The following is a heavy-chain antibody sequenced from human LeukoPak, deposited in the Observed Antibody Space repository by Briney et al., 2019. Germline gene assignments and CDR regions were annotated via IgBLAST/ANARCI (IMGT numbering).Heavy chain of an antibody. Sequence: EGSLRLSCAASGFIFSNFAMHWVRQAPGKGLEWVALISYDGSHTYYADSMKGRFTISRDNSRNALYLQMTSLSGDDSAVYYCAREEQELVRDYYMDVWGKRTTVTVSS. V-gene: IGHV3-30*01. CDR3: AREEQELVRDYYMDV. D-gene: IGHD6-13*01. CDR1: GFIFSNFA. J-gene: IGHJ6*03. CDR2: ISYDGSHT.